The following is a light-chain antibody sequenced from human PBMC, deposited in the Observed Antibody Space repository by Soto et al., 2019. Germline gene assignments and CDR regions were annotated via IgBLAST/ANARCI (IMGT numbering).Light chain of an antibody. V-gene: IGLV3-21*02. J-gene: IGLJ1*01. CDR2: DDD. CDR3: QVWDISSDHHV. Sequence: SYELTQPPSVSVAPGQTARITCGGNDIARKTVHWYQQKPGQAPVLVVYDDDKRPSGIPERFSGSNSGNTATLTISRVEAGDEADYYCQVWDISSDHHVFGTGTKLTVL. CDR1: DIARKT.